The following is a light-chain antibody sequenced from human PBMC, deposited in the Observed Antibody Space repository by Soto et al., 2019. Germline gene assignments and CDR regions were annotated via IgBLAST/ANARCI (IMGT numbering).Light chain of an antibody. CDR3: QSYDTSLSGYL. CDR1: SSNIGAGYD. V-gene: IGLV1-40*01. J-gene: IGLJ1*01. CDR2: DDN. Sequence: QSVLTQPPSVSGAPGQRVTISCTGSSSNIGAGYDLHWYQQLPGTAPKLLIYDDNNRPSGVPDRFSGSKSGTSASLAITGLQSEDEADYYCQSYDTSLSGYLFGTGTKVTV.